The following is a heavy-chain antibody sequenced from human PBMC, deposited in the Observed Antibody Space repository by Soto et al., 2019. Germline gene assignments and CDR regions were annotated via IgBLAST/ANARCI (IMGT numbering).Heavy chain of an antibody. CDR2: IKYDGSEE. J-gene: IGHJ4*02. Sequence: PGGSLRLSCVVSGCSFSSVWMTWVRQAPGKGLECVANIKYDGSEEYYVDSVKGRFTISRDNAKNSLYLQMNSLRDEDSAVYYCVTDLNWQGHWGQGTLVTVS. V-gene: IGHV3-7*01. CDR1: GCSFSSVW. CDR3: VTDLNWQGH.